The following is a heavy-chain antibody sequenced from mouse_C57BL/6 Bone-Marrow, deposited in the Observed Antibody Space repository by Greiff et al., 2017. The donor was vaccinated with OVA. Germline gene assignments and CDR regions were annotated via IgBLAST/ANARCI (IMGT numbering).Heavy chain of an antibody. CDR3: ARDGGYVNYPDY. Sequence: QVQLKQSGPELVKPGASVKISCKASGYAFSSSWMNWVKQRPGKGLEWIGRNYPGDGDTNYNGKFKGKATRTADKSSSTAYMQLSSLTSEDSAVYFCARDGGYVNYPDYWGQGTTLTVSS. CDR1: GYAFSSSW. CDR2: NYPGDGDT. V-gene: IGHV1-82*01. J-gene: IGHJ2*01. D-gene: IGHD2-2*01.